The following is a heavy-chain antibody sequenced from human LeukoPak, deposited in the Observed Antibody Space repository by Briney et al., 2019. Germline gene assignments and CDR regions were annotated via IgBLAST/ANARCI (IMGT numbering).Heavy chain of an antibody. J-gene: IGHJ4*02. D-gene: IGHD3-3*01. Sequence: GASVKVSCKASGYPFTTYGLSWVRQAPGQGLEWMGQISGNDGDTSYAQKFQGRVTMTTDTATSTAYMELTSLRSDDTAVYYCARDVPDFWSGFDYWGQGTLVTVSP. CDR1: GYPFTTYG. CDR2: ISGNDGDT. V-gene: IGHV1-18*01. CDR3: ARDVPDFWSGFDY.